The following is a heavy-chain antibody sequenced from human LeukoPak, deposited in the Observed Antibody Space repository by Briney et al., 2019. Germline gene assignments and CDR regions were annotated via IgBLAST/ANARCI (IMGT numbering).Heavy chain of an antibody. J-gene: IGHJ4*02. CDR1: GFTFSSHS. CDR2: ISPSGNYI. CDR3: ARDLSSSTSCYSY. D-gene: IGHD2-2*01. V-gene: IGHV3-21*01. Sequence: PGGCLRLSCAASGFTFSSHSMNWVRQAPGKGLEWVSSISPSGNYIYYADSVEGRFTISRDNAKNSLYLQMNSLRAEDTAVYYCARDLSSSTSCYSYWGQGTLVTVSS.